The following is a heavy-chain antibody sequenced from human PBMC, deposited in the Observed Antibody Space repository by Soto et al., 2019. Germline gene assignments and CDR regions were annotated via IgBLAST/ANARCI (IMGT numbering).Heavy chain of an antibody. D-gene: IGHD1-20*01. Sequence: QVQLVQSGAEVKKPGASVKVSCKASGYTFTSYGISWVRQAPGQGLEWRGWISAYNGNTNYAQKLQGRVTMTTDTSTSTAYMELRSLRSDDTAVYYCARETGMYNWNYNYYYYMDVWGKGTTVTVSS. CDR3: ARETGMYNWNYNYYYYMDV. J-gene: IGHJ6*03. CDR2: ISAYNGNT. CDR1: GYTFTSYG. V-gene: IGHV1-18*01.